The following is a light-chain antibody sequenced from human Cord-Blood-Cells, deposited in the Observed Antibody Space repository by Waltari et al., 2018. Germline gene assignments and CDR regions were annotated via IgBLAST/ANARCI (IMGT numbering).Light chain of an antibody. J-gene: IGKJ2*01. CDR3: QQDYNLYT. CDR1: QSVSSSY. CDR2: GAS. V-gene: IGKV3D-7*01. Sequence: IVMTQSPATLSLSQGERATLSCRASQSVSSSYLSWYQQKPGQAPRLLIYGASTRATGIPARFSGSGSGTDFTLTISSLQPEDFAVYYCQQDYNLYTFGQGTKLEIK.